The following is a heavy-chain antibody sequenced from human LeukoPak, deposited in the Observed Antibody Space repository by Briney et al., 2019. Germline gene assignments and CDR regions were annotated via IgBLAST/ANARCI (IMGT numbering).Heavy chain of an antibody. Sequence: SETLSLTCAVYGGSFSVYYWSWIRHPPGKGLEWMGEFNHSGSTNYNPSLKSRVTISVDTSKNQFSLKLSSVTAADTAVYYCARGRYDFWSGYYHMYYFDYWGQGTLVTVSS. J-gene: IGHJ4*02. CDR1: GGSFSVYY. D-gene: IGHD3-3*01. CDR3: ARGRYDFWSGYYHMYYFDY. CDR2: FNHSGST. V-gene: IGHV4-34*01.